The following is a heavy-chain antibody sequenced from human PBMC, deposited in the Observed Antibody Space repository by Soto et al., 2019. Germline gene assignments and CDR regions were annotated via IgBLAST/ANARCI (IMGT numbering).Heavy chain of an antibody. CDR1: GFTFSSYG. D-gene: IGHD3-10*01. CDR3: AKESRGYYGSLSYYSFKYYYVLDV. J-gene: IGHJ6*02. CDR2: ISYDGSNK. Sequence: PGGSLRLACAASGFTFSSYGMHWVRQAPGKGLEWVAVISYDGSNKYYADSVKGRFTISRDNSKNTLYLQMNSLRAEDTAVYYCAKESRGYYGSLSYYSFKYYYVLDVWGQRTTDTVSS. V-gene: IGHV3-30*18.